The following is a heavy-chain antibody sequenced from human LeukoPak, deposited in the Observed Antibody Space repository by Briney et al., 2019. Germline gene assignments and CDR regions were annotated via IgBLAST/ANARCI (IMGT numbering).Heavy chain of an antibody. CDR2: ISWSSGNI. J-gene: IGHJ5*02. D-gene: IGHD3-10*01. V-gene: IGHV3-9*01. CDR1: GFTFDDYA. CDR3: AKNRVTMVRGPLLDWFDP. Sequence: HPGGSLRLSCAASGFTFDDYAMHWVRQAPGKGLEWVSGISWSSGNIGYADSVKGRFTISRDNAKNSLYLQMNSLRAEDTAVYYCAKNRVTMVRGPLLDWFDPWGQGTLVTVSS.